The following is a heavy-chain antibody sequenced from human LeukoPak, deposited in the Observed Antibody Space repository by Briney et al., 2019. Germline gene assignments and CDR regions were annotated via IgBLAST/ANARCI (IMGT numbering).Heavy chain of an antibody. CDR2: IYYSGST. D-gene: IGHD3-9*01. V-gene: IGHV4-39*07. J-gene: IGHJ6*03. CDR3: ARGLRYFDWLLYDYYYYYMDV. CDR1: GGSISSSSYY. Sequence: SETLSLTCTVSGGSISSSSYYWGWIRQPPGKGLEWIGSIYYSGSTYYNPSLKSRVTISVDTSKNQFSLKLSSVTAADTAVYYCARGLRYFDWLLYDYYYYYMDVWGKGTTVTISS.